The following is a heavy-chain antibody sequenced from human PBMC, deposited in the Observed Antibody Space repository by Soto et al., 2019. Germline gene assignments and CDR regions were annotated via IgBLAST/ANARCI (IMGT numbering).Heavy chain of an antibody. V-gene: IGHV3-49*03. CDR2: IRSKAYGGTT. CDR3: TRAQLIHRYYDILTGYDY. Sequence: GGSLRLSCTASGFTFGDYAMSWFRQAPGKGLEWVGFIRSKAYGGTTEYAASVKGRFTISRDDSKSIAYLQMNSLKTEDTAVYYCTRAQLIHRYYDILTGYDYWGQGTLVTVSS. D-gene: IGHD3-9*01. J-gene: IGHJ4*02. CDR1: GFTFGDYA.